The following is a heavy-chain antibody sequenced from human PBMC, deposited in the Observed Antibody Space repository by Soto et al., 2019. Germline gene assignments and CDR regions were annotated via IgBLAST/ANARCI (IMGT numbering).Heavy chain of an antibody. CDR2: INAGNGNT. CDR3: ARGRMPNYYYYMDV. V-gene: IGHV1-3*01. Sequence: QVQLVQSGAEVKKPGASVKVSCKASGYTFTSYAMHWVRQAPGQRLEWMGWINAGNGNTKYSQKFQGRVTMTRDTSASTAYMELSSLRSEDTAVYYCARGRMPNYYYYMDVWGKGTTVTVSS. J-gene: IGHJ6*03. D-gene: IGHD2-2*01. CDR1: GYTFTSYA.